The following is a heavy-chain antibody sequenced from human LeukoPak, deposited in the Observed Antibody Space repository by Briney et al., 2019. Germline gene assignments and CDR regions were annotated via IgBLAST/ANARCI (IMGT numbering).Heavy chain of an antibody. J-gene: IGHJ4*02. D-gene: IGHD6-6*01. CDR3: ARGGIADRLGT. CDR2: INHSGST. Sequence: SETLSLTCAVYGGSFSGYYWSWIRQPPGKGLEWIGEINHSGSTNYNPSLKSRVTISVDTSKNQFSLKLSSVTAADTAVYYWARGGIADRLGTWGQGTLVTVSS. CDR1: GGSFSGYY. V-gene: IGHV4-34*01.